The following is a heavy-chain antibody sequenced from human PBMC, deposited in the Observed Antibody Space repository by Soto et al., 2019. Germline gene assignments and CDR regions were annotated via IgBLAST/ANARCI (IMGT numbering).Heavy chain of an antibody. D-gene: IGHD6-19*01. Sequence: QVQLVESGGGVVQPGRSLRLSCAASGFTFSSYAMHWVRQAPGKGLEWVAVISYDGSNKYYADSVKGRFTISRDNSKNPLYLQMNSLRAEDTAVYYCARDARGGGGWRGAFDIWGQGTMVTVSS. CDR3: ARDARGGGGWRGAFDI. V-gene: IGHV3-30-3*01. CDR2: ISYDGSNK. J-gene: IGHJ3*02. CDR1: GFTFSSYA.